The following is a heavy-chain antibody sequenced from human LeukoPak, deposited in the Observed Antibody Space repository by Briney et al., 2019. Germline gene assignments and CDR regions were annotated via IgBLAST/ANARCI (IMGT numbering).Heavy chain of an antibody. V-gene: IGHV4-30-4*08. J-gene: IGHJ4*02. D-gene: IGHD5-12*01. CDR3: ARGNSGYDFFYVGNFDY. Sequence: SETLSLTCTVSGGSISSGDYYWSWIRQPPGKGLEWIGYIYYSGSTYYNPSLKSRVTISVDTSKNQFSLELSSVTAADTAVYYCARGNSGYDFFYVGNFDYWGQGTLVTVSS. CDR1: GGSISSGDYY. CDR2: IYYSGST.